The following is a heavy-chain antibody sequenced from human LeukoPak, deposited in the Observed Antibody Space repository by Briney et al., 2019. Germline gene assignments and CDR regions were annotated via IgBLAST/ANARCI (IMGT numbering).Heavy chain of an antibody. V-gene: IGHV4-59*01. CDR2: IYYSGST. Sequence: PSETLSLTCTVPGGSISSYYWSWIRQPPGKGLEWIGYIYYSGSTNYNPSLKSRVTISVDTSKNQFSLKLSSVTAADTAVYYCARDKGYGDYAPWGQGTLVTVSS. CDR1: GGSISSYY. D-gene: IGHD4-17*01. CDR3: ARDKGYGDYAP. J-gene: IGHJ5*02.